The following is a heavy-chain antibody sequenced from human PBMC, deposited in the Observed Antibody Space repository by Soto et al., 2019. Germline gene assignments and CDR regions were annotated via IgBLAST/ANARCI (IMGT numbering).Heavy chain of an antibody. CDR1: GFTFSSYG. Sequence: RGSLRLSCAASGFTFSSYGMHWVRQAPGKGLEWVAVIWYDGSNKYYADSVKGRFTISRDNSKNTLYLQMNSLRAEDTAVYYCARDGYCSGGSCYSVPVFDYWGQGTLVTVSS. J-gene: IGHJ4*02. V-gene: IGHV3-33*01. CDR3: ARDGYCSGGSCYSVPVFDY. D-gene: IGHD2-15*01. CDR2: IWYDGSNK.